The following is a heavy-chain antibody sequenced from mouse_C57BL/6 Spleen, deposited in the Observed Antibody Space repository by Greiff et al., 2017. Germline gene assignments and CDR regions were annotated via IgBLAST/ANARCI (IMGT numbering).Heavy chain of an antibody. Sequence: EVQLVESGGGLVKPGGSLKLSCAASGFTFSDYGMHWVRQAPEKGLEWVAYISSGSSTIYYADTVKGRFTISSDNAKNTLFLQMTSLRSEDTAMYYCAREFITTVVAPGFAYWGQGTLVTVSA. CDR2: ISSGSSTI. V-gene: IGHV5-17*01. CDR1: GFTFSDYG. D-gene: IGHD1-1*01. CDR3: AREFITTVVAPGFAY. J-gene: IGHJ3*01.